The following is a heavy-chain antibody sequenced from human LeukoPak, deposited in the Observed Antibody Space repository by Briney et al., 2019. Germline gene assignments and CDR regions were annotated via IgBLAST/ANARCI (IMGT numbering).Heavy chain of an antibody. CDR2: ISGSGGST. D-gene: IGHD6-19*01. CDR3: ASSYSSDWYSRWIDY. CDR1: GFSFSNYA. Sequence: GGSLRLSCAASGFSFSNYAMHWVRQAPGKGLEWVSAISGSGGSTYYADSVKGRFTISRDNAKNSLYLQMNSLRAEDTAVYYCASSYSSDWYSRWIDYWGQGTLVTVSS. V-gene: IGHV3-23*01. J-gene: IGHJ4*02.